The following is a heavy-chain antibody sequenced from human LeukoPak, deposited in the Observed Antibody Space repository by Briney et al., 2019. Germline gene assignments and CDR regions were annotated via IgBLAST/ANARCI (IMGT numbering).Heavy chain of an antibody. J-gene: IGHJ4*02. V-gene: IGHV4-31*03. Sequence: PSETLSLTCTVSGGSISSGGYYWNWIRQHPGKGLEWIGYIYYSGSTYYDPSLKSRVTISVDTSKNQFSLKLSSVTAADTAVYYCAGTSIAYEFFDYWGQGTLVTVSS. CDR2: IYYSGST. CDR3: AGTSIAYEFFDY. D-gene: IGHD6-6*01. CDR1: GGSISSGGYY.